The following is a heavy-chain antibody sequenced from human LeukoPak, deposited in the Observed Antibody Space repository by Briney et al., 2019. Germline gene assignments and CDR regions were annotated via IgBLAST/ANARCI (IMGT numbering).Heavy chain of an antibody. V-gene: IGHV4-34*01. CDR2: INHSGST. Sequence: SETLSLTCAVYGGSFSGYYWSWIRQPPGKGLEWIGEINHSGSTNYNPSLKSRVTISVDTSKNQFSLKLSSVTTADTAVYYCARAGGKGYSYGYGTHFYFDYWGQGTLVTVSS. D-gene: IGHD5-18*01. CDR1: GGSFSGYY. CDR3: ARAGGKGYSYGYGTHFYFDY. J-gene: IGHJ4*02.